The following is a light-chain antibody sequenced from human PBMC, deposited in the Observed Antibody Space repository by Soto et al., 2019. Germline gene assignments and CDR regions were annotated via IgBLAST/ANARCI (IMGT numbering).Light chain of an antibody. Sequence: QAVVTQPPSASGTPGQRVTISCSGSSSNIGSNTVHWYQQLPGTAPKLLIYTNNQRPSGVPDRFSGSKSGTSASLAISGLQSEDEADYYCAAWDDSLNGAWVFGGGTKVTVL. J-gene: IGLJ3*02. V-gene: IGLV1-44*01. CDR1: SSNIGSNT. CDR2: TNN. CDR3: AAWDDSLNGAWV.